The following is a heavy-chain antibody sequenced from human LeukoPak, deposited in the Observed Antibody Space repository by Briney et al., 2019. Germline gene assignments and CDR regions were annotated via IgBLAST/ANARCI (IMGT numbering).Heavy chain of an antibody. CDR1: GYTFTSYD. J-gene: IGHJ4*02. CDR2: MNPNSGNT. Sequence: ASVKVSCKASGYTFTSYDINWVRQATGQGLEWMRWMNPNSGNTGYAQKFQGRVTMTRDTSISTAYMELSRLRSDDTAVYYCARGYCSGGSCYEIDYWGQGTLVTVSS. D-gene: IGHD2-15*01. V-gene: IGHV1-8*01. CDR3: ARGYCSGGSCYEIDY.